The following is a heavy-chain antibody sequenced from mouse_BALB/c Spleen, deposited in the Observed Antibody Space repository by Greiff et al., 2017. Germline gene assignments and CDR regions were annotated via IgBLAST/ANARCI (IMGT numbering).Heavy chain of an antibody. Sequence: VQLQQPGAELVMPGASVKMSCKASGYTFTDYWMHWVKQRPGQGLEWIGAIDTSDSYTSYNQKFKGKATLTVDESSSTAYMQLSSLTSEDSAVYYCARSDRDDFDYCGQGTTLTVSS. J-gene: IGHJ2*01. CDR1: GYTFTDYW. D-gene: IGHD3-3*01. CDR2: IDTSDSYT. V-gene: IGHV1-69*01. CDR3: ARSDRDDFDY.